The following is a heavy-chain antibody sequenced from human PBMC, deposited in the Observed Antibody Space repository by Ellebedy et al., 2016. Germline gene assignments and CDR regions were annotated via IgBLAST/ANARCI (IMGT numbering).Heavy chain of an antibody. V-gene: IGHV3-21*01. D-gene: IGHD1-1*01. CDR3: ARSQGNSGFDY. J-gene: IGHJ4*02. CDR1: GFTFSSYS. Sequence: GGSLRLXXAASGFTFSSYSMHWVRQAPGKGLEWVSTITGTYNHIHYADSLKGRFTISRDNAKDSLYLQMNSLSVGDTAVYYCARSQGNSGFDYWGQGTLVTVSS. CDR2: ITGTYNHI.